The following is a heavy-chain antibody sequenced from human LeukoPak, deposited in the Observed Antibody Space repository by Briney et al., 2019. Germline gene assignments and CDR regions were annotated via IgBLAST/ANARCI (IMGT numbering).Heavy chain of an antibody. CDR3: ARGGYSYGLDY. J-gene: IGHJ4*02. CDR1: GFSVSTIY. Sequence: SGGSLRLSCAASGFSVSTIYMTWVRQAPGKGLEWVSLIYSAGGTYYADSVKGRFTISRDSSNNTLYLQMNSLRAEDTAVYYCARGGYSYGLDYWGQGTLVTVSS. V-gene: IGHV3-53*01. D-gene: IGHD5-18*01. CDR2: IYSAGGT.